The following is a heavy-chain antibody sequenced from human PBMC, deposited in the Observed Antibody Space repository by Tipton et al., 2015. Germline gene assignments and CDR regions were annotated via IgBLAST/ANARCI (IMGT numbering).Heavy chain of an antibody. Sequence: TLSLTCAVSAYSISSDYYWGWIRQPPGKGLEWIGSISHRGNTYYNPSLKSRVTMSRDTPKNHFSLTVPSVTAADTAVYYCARSRYTVTPDSWGQGTLVTVSS. J-gene: IGHJ4*02. D-gene: IGHD4-17*01. CDR3: ARSRYTVTPDS. V-gene: IGHV4-38-2*01. CDR1: AYSISSDYY. CDR2: ISHRGNT.